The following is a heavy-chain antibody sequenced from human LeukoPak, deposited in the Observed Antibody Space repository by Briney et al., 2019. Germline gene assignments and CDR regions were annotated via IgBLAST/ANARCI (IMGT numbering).Heavy chain of an antibody. V-gene: IGHV3-74*01. CDR1: GFTFSGYW. CDR2: TSSDSTRS. J-gene: IGHJ4*02. CDR3: AAGPSSNGHQLPY. Sequence: PGGSLRLSCEASGFTFSGYWMHWVRQAPGKGLVWASRTSSDSTRSSHADSVKGRFTISRDNAKKMVYLQMNSLRVEDSAVYYCAAGPSSNGHQLPYWGQGTLVTVSS. D-gene: IGHD4-11*01.